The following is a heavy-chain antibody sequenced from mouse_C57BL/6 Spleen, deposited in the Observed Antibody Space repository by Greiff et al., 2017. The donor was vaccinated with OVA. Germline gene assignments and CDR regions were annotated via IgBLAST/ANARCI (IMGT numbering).Heavy chain of an antibody. CDR3: ATESYGSNYFDY. Sequence: VQLQQSGPELVKPGASVKMSCKASGYTFTDYNMHWVKQSHGKSLEWIGYINPNNGGTSYNQKFKGKATLTVNKSSSTAYMELRSLTSEDSAVYYCATESYGSNYFDYWGQGTTLTVSS. D-gene: IGHD1-1*01. J-gene: IGHJ2*01. CDR2: INPNNGGT. CDR1: GYTFTDYN. V-gene: IGHV1-22*01.